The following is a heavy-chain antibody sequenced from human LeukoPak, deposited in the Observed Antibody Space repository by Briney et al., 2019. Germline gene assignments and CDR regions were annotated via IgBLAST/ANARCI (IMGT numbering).Heavy chain of an antibody. V-gene: IGHV1-58*02. Sequence: SVKVSCKASGFTFTSSAMQWVRQARGQRLEWIGWIVVGSGNTNYAQKFQERVTITRDMSTSTAYMELSSLRSEDTAVYYCAAEGYDILTGYHADAFDIWGQGTMVTVSS. CDR2: IVVGSGNT. J-gene: IGHJ3*02. CDR3: AAEGYDILTGYHADAFDI. CDR1: GFTFTSSA. D-gene: IGHD3-9*01.